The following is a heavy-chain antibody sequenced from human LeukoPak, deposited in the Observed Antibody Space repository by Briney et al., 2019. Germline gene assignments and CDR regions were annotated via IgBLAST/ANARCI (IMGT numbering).Heavy chain of an antibody. CDR2: ISAYNGNT. D-gene: IGHD3-10*01. CDR1: GYTFTSYG. CDR3: ASGGSGSYAWAFDI. V-gene: IGHV1-18*01. Sequence: ASVKVSFKASGYTFTSYGISWVRQAPGQGLEWMGCISAYNGNTNYAQKLQGRVTMTTDTSTSTAYMELRSLRSDDTAVYYCASGGSGSYAWAFDIWGQGTMVTVSS. J-gene: IGHJ3*02.